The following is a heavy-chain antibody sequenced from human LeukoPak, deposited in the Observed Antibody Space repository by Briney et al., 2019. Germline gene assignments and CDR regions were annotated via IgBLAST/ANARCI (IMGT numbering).Heavy chain of an antibody. J-gene: IGHJ4*02. CDR1: GFTFDGYA. Sequence: GGSLRLSCAASGFTFDGYAMHWVRQAPGKGLEWVSGISWNSGSIGYADSVKGRFTISRDNAKNSLYLQMNSLRAEDTALYYCAKDKGASGSNFDYWGQGTLVTVSS. CDR2: ISWNSGSI. V-gene: IGHV3-9*01. D-gene: IGHD1-26*01. CDR3: AKDKGASGSNFDY.